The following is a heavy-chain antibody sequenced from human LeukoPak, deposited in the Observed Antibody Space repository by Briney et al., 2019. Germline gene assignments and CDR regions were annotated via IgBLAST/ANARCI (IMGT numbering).Heavy chain of an antibody. Sequence: SVKVSCKASGGTFSSYAISWVRQAPGQGLEWMGGIIPIFGTANYAQKFQGRVTITADESTSTAYMELSSLRSEDTAVYYCARAPRYDFWSGYYSDWFDPWGQGTLVTVSS. J-gene: IGHJ5*02. V-gene: IGHV1-69*01. CDR2: IIPIFGTA. D-gene: IGHD3-3*01. CDR1: GGTFSSYA. CDR3: ARAPRYDFWSGYYSDWFDP.